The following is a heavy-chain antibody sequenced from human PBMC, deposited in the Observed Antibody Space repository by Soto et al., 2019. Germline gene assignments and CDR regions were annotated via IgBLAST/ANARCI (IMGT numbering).Heavy chain of an antibody. D-gene: IGHD3-10*01. Sequence: PSETLSLTCTVSGGSISSGGYYWSWIRQHPGKGLEWIGYIYYSGSTYYNPSLKSRVTISVDTSKNQFSLKLSSVTAADTAVYYCARVFSGSYTFDYWGQGTLFTVSS. CDR3: ARVFSGSYTFDY. V-gene: IGHV4-31*03. J-gene: IGHJ4*02. CDR1: GGSISSGGYY. CDR2: IYYSGST.